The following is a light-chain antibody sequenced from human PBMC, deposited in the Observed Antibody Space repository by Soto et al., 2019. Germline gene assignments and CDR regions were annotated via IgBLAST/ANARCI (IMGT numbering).Light chain of an antibody. Sequence: DIQRAQAPFSLSACVGDRGTITCRSSQSISTYLNWYQQRAGLAPKLLIYAASSLQSGVPSRFSGSGSGTDFTLTIRSLQPEDFATYYCQQTYSTPPTYGQGTKVDIK. V-gene: IGKV1-39*01. CDR3: QQTYSTPPT. CDR2: AAS. J-gene: IGKJ1*01. CDR1: QSISTY.